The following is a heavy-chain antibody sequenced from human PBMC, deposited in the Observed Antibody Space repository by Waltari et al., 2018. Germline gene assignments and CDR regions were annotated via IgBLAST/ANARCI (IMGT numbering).Heavy chain of an antibody. CDR3: ARGLSIAAALYYYYYMDV. J-gene: IGHJ6*03. CDR2: INHSGST. D-gene: IGHD6-13*01. CDR1: GGSFSGYY. Sequence: QVQLQQWGAGLLKPSETLSLTCAVYGGSFSGYYCSWIRPPPGKGLEWIGEINHSGSTNYNPSLKSRVTISVDTSKNQFSLKLSSVTAADTAVYYCARGLSIAAALYYYYYMDVWGKGTTVTVSS. V-gene: IGHV4-34*01.